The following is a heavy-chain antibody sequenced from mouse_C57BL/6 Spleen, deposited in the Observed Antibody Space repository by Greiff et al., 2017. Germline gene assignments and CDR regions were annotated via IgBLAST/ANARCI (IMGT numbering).Heavy chain of an antibody. CDR1: GFTFSDYY. CDR2: INYDGSST. J-gene: IGHJ4*01. V-gene: IGHV5-16*01. D-gene: IGHD2-4*01. CDR3: ARIYDYDGGDYCAMDY. Sequence: EVQLVESEGGLVQPGSSMKLSCTASGFTFSDYYMAWVRQVPEKGLEWVANINYDGSSTYYLDSLKSRFIISRDNAKKILYLQMSSLKSEDTATYYCARIYDYDGGDYCAMDYWGKGTSVTVSS.